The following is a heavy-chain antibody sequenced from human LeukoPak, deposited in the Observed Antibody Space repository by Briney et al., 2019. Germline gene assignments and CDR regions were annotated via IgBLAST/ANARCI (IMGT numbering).Heavy chain of an antibody. CDR3: ARDMVGATTPDY. D-gene: IGHD1-26*01. Sequence: GASVKVSCKASGYTFTGYYMRWVRQAPGQGLEWMGWINPNSGGTNYAQKFQGRVTMTRDTSISTAYMELSRLRSDDTAVYYCARDMVGATTPDYWGQGTLVTVSS. J-gene: IGHJ4*02. V-gene: IGHV1-2*02. CDR2: INPNSGGT. CDR1: GYTFTGYY.